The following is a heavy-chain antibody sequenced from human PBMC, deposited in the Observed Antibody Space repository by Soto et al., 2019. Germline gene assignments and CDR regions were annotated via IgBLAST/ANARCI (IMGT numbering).Heavy chain of an antibody. CDR1: GGSITSYS. Sequence: SETLSLTXTVSGGSITSYSWTWIRLPPGKGLEWIGSISYSGSTYYNPSLKSRVTISVDTSKNQVSLRLSSVTAADAAMYYCAKTSRASAAAEFHFYYYGMDVWGQGTTVTVSS. CDR2: ISYSGST. V-gene: IGHV4-59*01. D-gene: IGHD6-13*01. J-gene: IGHJ6*02. CDR3: AKTSRASAAAEFHFYYYGMDV.